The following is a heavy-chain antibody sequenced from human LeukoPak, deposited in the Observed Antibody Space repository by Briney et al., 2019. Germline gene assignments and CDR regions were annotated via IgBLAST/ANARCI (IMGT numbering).Heavy chain of an antibody. D-gene: IGHD3-3*01. CDR2: IKSKADGGTT. Sequence: PGGSLRLSCAASGFTFSNAWMSWVRQDPGKGLEWVGRIKSKADGGTTDYAAPVKGRFTISRDDSKNTLYLQMNSLKTEDTAVYYCTTALSDFWSGYRYFDYWGQGTLVTVSS. CDR1: GFTFSNAW. CDR3: TTALSDFWSGYRYFDY. J-gene: IGHJ4*02. V-gene: IGHV3-15*01.